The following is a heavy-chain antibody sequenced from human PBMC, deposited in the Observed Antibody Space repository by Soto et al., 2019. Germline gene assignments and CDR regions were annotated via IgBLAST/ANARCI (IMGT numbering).Heavy chain of an antibody. V-gene: IGHV4-61*08. CDR3: ARGGYDFWSGYYTGWFDP. CDR2: IYYSGST. D-gene: IGHD3-3*01. J-gene: IGHJ5*02. CDR1: GGSISSGDYY. Sequence: SETLSLTCTVSGGSISSGDYYWSWIRQPPGKGLEWIGYIYYSGSTNYNPSLKSRVTISVDTSKNQFSLKLSSVTAADTAVYYCARGGYDFWSGYYTGWFDPWGQGTLVTVSS.